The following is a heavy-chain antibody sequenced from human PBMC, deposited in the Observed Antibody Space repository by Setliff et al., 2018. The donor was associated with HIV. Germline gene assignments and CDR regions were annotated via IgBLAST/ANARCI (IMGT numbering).Heavy chain of an antibody. J-gene: IGHJ4*02. CDR1: GFTFSSHA. CDR3: ASPLIMTTVTKDY. D-gene: IGHD4-17*01. CDR2: ISFDTRIQ. V-gene: IGHV3-30*04. Sequence: LRLSCEASGFTFSSHAMHWVRQAAGKGLEWVAVISFDTRIQVYADSVKGRFTISRDNAKNSLYLQMNSLRAEDTAVYYCASPLIMTTVTKDYWGQGTLVTVSS.